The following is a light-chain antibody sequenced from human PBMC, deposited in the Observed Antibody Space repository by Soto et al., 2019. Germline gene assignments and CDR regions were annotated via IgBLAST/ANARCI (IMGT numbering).Light chain of an antibody. CDR2: SDT. V-gene: IGLV1-44*01. CDR3: AARDDRLNGHV. CDR1: GSNVGSNG. J-gene: IGLJ1*01. Sequence: QSVLTQPPSLSATPGQRVTISCSGGGSNVGSNGVEWFQRLPGAAPQLLIYSDTERPSGVPDRFSGSRAGTSASLAISGLQSEDEADYYCAARDDRLNGHVFGTGTKLTVL.